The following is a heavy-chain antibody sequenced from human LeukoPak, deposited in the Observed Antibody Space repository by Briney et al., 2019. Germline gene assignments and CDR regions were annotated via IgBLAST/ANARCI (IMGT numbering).Heavy chain of an antibody. J-gene: IGHJ4*02. Sequence: PSETLSLTCAVYGGSISGYYWSWIRQPPGKGLEWIGEINHSGSTNYNPSLKSRVTISVDTSKNQFSLKLSSVTAADTAVYYCAREKGDTAMGYWGQGTLVTVPS. CDR2: INHSGST. CDR1: GGSISGYY. D-gene: IGHD5-18*01. CDR3: AREKGDTAMGY. V-gene: IGHV4-34*01.